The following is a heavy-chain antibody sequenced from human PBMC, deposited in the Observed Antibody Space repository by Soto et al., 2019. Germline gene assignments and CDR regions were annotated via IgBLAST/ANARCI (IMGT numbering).Heavy chain of an antibody. CDR2: INAGNGNT. CDR3: AAGYTHAPNWFDP. J-gene: IGHJ5*02. CDR1: GYTFTSYA. D-gene: IGHD6-13*01. V-gene: IGHV1-3*01. Sequence: ASVKVSRKASGYTFTSYAMHWVRQAPGQRLEWMGWINAGNGNTKYSQKFQGRVTITRDTSASTAYMELSSLRSEDTAVYYCAAGYTHAPNWFDPWGQGTLVTVSS.